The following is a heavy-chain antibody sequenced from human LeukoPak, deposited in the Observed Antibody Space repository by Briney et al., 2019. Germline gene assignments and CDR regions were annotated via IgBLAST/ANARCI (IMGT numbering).Heavy chain of an antibody. CDR3: ASYYASGVSAYNYYGMDV. Sequence: SETLSLTCAVSGHSISTGYCWGWIRPSPGKGLEWIGSMSHNRGTYYNPSLKSRVTISMDTSKNQISLRLTSVTAADTAVYYCASYYASGVSAYNYYGMDVWGKGTTVTVSS. CDR2: MSHNRGT. J-gene: IGHJ6*04. D-gene: IGHD3-10*01. V-gene: IGHV4-38-2*01. CDR1: GHSISTGYC.